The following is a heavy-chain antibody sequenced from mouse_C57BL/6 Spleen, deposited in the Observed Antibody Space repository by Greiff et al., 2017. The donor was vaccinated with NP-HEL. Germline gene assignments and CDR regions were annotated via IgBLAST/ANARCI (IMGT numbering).Heavy chain of an antibody. J-gene: IGHJ3*01. CDR3: AIPYYSNYWFAY. CDR1: GYTFTSYW. D-gene: IGHD2-5*01. CDR2: IHPSDSDT. Sequence: QVQLQQPGAELVKPGASVKVSCKASGYTFTSYWMHWVKQRPGQGLEWIGRIHPSDSDTNSNQKFKGKATLTVDKSSSTAYMQLSSLTSEDSAVYYCAIPYYSNYWFAYWGQGTLVTVSA. V-gene: IGHV1-74*01.